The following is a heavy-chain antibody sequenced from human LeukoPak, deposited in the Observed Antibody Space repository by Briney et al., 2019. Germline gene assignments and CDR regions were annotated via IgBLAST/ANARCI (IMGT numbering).Heavy chain of an antibody. CDR1: GYTFTAYY. CDR2: IDPNSGDT. J-gene: IGHJ5*02. Sequence: GASVKVSCKASGYTFTAYYIHWVRQAPGQGLEWMGRIDPNSGDTKYAQKFQDRVTMTRDTSMNTAYMEISSLRYDGTAVYHCGRGIQSFDPWGQGTLVTVSS. CDR3: GRGIQSFDP. V-gene: IGHV1-2*06.